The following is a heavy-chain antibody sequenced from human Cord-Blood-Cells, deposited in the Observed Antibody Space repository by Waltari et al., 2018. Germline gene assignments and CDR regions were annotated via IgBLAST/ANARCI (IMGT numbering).Heavy chain of an antibody. CDR1: GYTLTELS. CDR3: ATKGKGYSSSWFDP. V-gene: IGHV1-24*01. D-gene: IGHD6-13*01. CDR2: FDPEEGET. J-gene: IGHJ5*02. Sequence: QVQLVQSGAEVKKPGASVKVSCKVSGYTLTELSMHWVRQAPGKGLEWMGGFDPEEGETSYAQKFQGRATMTEDTSTDTAYMELSSLRSEDTAVYYCATKGKGYSSSWFDPWGQGTLVTVSS.